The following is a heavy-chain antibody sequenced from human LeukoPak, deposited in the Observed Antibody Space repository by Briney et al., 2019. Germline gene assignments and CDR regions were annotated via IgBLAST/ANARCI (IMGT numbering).Heavy chain of an antibody. CDR1: GGSISSGDYY. CDR3: ARGVEDILTGYPNWFDP. J-gene: IGHJ5*02. Sequence: PSQTLSLTCTVSGGSISSGDYYWSWIRQPPGKGXXXXXXXYYSGSTYYNPSLKSRVTISVDTSKNQFSLKLSSVTAADTAVYYCARGVEDILTGYPNWFDPWGQGTLVTVSS. D-gene: IGHD3-9*01. CDR2: XYYSGST. V-gene: IGHV4-30-4*01.